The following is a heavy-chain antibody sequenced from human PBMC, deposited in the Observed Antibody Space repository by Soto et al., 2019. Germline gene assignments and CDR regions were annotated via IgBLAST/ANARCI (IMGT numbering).Heavy chain of an antibody. D-gene: IGHD6-19*01. J-gene: IGHJ4*02. V-gene: IGHV3-48*02. CDR2: IHTGSRTI. Sequence: ESGGGLVQPGGSLRLSCAASGFTFSSYSMNWVRQAPGKGLEWVSYIHTGSRTIYYADSVKGRFTISRDNAKNSLYLQMNSLRDEDTAMYYCARDLGRTGANQWLVLLGYWGQGTLVAVSS. CDR3: ARDLGRTGANQWLVLLGY. CDR1: GFTFSSYS.